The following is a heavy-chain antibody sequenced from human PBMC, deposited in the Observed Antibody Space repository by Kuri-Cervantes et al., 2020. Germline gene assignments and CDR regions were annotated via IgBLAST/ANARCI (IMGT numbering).Heavy chain of an antibody. CDR2: ISGSGGST. CDR3: AKRSVRFLEWLSAEFDY. V-gene: IGHV3-23*01. CDR1: GFTFSSYA. Sequence: GGSLRLSCAASGFTFSSYAMSWVRQAPGKGLEWVSAISGSGGSTYYADSVKGRFTISRDNSKNTRYLQMNSLRAEDTAVYYCAKRSVRFLEWLSAEFDYWGQGTLVTVSS. D-gene: IGHD3-3*01. J-gene: IGHJ4*02.